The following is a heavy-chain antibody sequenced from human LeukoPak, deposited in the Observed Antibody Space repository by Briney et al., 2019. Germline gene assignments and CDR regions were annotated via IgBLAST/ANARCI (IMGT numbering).Heavy chain of an antibody. CDR3: AREYVDSSSWDYYFDY. D-gene: IGHD6-13*01. J-gene: IGHJ4*02. CDR2: IIPIFGTA. CDR1: GGTFSSYA. V-gene: IGHV1-69*13. Sequence: SVKVSCKASGGTFSSYAISWVRQAPGQGLEWMGGIIPIFGTANYAQKFQGRVTITADESTSTAYMELSSLRSEDTAVYYCAREYVDSSSWDYYFDYWGQGTLVTVSS.